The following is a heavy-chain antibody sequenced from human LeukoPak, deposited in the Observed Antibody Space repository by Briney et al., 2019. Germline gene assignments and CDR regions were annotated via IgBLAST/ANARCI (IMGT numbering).Heavy chain of an antibody. CDR2: IIPIFGTA. D-gene: IGHD6-13*01. J-gene: IGHJ4*02. CDR3: ARQSTGYSSSWYVAFDY. V-gene: IGHV1-69*05. CDR1: GGTFSSYA. Sequence: GASVKVSCKASGGTFSSYAISWVRQAPGQGLEWMGGIIPIFGTANYAQKFQGRVTITTDESTSTAYMELSSLRSEDTAVYYCARQSTGYSSSWYVAFDYWGQGTLVTVSS.